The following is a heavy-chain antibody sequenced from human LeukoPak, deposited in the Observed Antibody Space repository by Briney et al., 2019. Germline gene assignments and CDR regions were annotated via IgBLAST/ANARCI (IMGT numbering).Heavy chain of an antibody. CDR1: GFTFSSYG. J-gene: IGHJ4*02. CDR3: ARGSLPMYSSSWYGVFYFDY. V-gene: IGHV3-48*03. D-gene: IGHD6-13*01. Sequence: GGSLRLSCAASGFTFSSYGMNWVRQAPGKGLEWVSYISSSGSTIYYADSVKGRFTIPRDNAKNSLYLQMNSQRAEDTAVYYCARGSLPMYSSSWYGVFYFDYCGQGTLVTVSS. CDR2: ISSSGSTI.